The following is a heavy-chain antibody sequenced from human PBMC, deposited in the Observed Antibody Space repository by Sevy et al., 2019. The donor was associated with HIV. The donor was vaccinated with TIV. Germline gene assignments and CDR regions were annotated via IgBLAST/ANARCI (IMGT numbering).Heavy chain of an antibody. CDR2: ISGGSGTI. J-gene: IGHJ3*01. Sequence: GGSLRLSCAASGFTFSDYPMNWIRQTPGKGLEWVSYISGGSGTISYADSMKGRFTISRDNTKNSLYLQMNSLRAEDTAVYYCARRAISTVTDNAVDFWGQGTMVTVSS. CDR1: GFTFSDYP. V-gene: IGHV3-11*01. D-gene: IGHD3-9*01. CDR3: ARRAISTVTDNAVDF.